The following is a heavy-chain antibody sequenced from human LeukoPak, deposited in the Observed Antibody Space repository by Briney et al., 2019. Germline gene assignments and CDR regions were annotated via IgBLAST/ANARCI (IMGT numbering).Heavy chain of an antibody. CDR1: GYTFTGYY. V-gene: IGHV1-8*03. J-gene: IGHJ5*02. D-gene: IGHD6-13*01. CDR2: MNPFSANT. CDR3: ARTQQLVLRSPLDP. Sequence: GASVKVSCKASGYTFTGYYMHWVRQAPGQGLEWMGWMNPFSANTGYAQNFQGRITITRNTSISTAYMELSSLKSEDTAVYYCARTQQLVLRSPLDPWGQGTLVTVSS.